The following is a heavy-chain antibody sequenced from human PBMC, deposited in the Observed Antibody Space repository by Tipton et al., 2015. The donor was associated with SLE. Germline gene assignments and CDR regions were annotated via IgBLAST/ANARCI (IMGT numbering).Heavy chain of an antibody. CDR1: GGSFSGYC. CDR2: INHSGST. Sequence: TLSLTCAVYGGSFSGYCWSWIRQXPGKGLEWIGEINHSGSTNYNPSLKSRVTISMDTSKNQLSLKLSSVTAADTAVYYCXRGGRGDGGNPFDPWGQGTLVTVSS. CDR3: XRGGRGDGGNPFDP. J-gene: IGHJ5*02. D-gene: IGHD4-23*01. V-gene: IGHV4-34*01.